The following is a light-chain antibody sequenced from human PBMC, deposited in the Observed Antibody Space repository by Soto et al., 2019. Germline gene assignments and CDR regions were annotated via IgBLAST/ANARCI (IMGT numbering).Light chain of an antibody. CDR3: QQFVTWPIT. CDR2: LGP. V-gene: IGKV2-28*01. J-gene: IGKJ5*01. CDR1: QSLLYSDGYNY. Sequence: DIVMTQSPLSLPVTPGEPASISCRSSQSLLYSDGYNYVDWYLQKPGQSPQLLVYLGPNRASGVPDRFSGSGSGTDFTLTVSSLQSEDFAVYYCQQFVTWPITFGQGTRLEIK.